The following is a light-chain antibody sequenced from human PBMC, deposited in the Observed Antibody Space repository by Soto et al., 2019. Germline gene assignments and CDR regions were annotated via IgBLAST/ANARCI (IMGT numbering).Light chain of an antibody. J-gene: IGKJ1*01. CDR3: QQCNNWPPGT. V-gene: IGKV3-15*01. Sequence: EIVMTQSPATLSVSPGERVTLSCMASQSVSSNLAWYQQKPGQAPRLLIYGASTRATGIPARFSGGGSGTEFILTISSLQSEDFAVYYCQQCNNWPPGTFGQGTKVEMK. CDR1: QSVSSN. CDR2: GAS.